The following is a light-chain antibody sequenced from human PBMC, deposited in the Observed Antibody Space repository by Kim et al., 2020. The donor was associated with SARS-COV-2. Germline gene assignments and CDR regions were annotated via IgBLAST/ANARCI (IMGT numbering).Light chain of an antibody. V-gene: IGLV2-23*02. CDR3: CSYAGSSNWWV. CDR2: EVS. CDR1: SSDVGSYNL. Sequence: QSALTQPASVSVSPGQSITISCTGTSSDVGSYNLVSWYQQHPGKAPKLMIYEVSKRPSGVSNRFSGSKSGNTASLTISELQAEDEADYSCCSYAGSSNWWVFGAGTQLTVL. J-gene: IGLJ3*02.